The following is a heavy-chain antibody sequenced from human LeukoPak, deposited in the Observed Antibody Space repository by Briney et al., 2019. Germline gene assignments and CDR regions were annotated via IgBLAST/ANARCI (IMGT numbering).Heavy chain of an antibody. CDR1: GFTFSSYC. CDR2: INSDGSST. CDR3: ARVSSSYYFYFDY. Sequence: GGSLRLSCAASGFTFSSYCMHWVRQAPGKGLLRVSRINSDGSSTSCADSVKGRFTISRDHAKNTLYLQMNSLRAEDTAVYYCARVSSSYYFYFDYWGRGTLVTVSS. D-gene: IGHD6-13*01. V-gene: IGHV3-74*01. J-gene: IGHJ2*01.